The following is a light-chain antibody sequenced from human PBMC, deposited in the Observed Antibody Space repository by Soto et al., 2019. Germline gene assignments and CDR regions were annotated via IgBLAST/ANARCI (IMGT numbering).Light chain of an antibody. Sequence: EIVLTQSPATLSLSPGERATLSCRASQSVSSYLAWYQQKPGQAPRLLIYSASTRAIGIPARFSGSGSGTEFTLTISSLQSEDFAVYYCQQYDNWPRTFGQGTKVDIK. J-gene: IGKJ1*01. CDR2: SAS. CDR1: QSVSSY. V-gene: IGKV3-15*01. CDR3: QQYDNWPRT.